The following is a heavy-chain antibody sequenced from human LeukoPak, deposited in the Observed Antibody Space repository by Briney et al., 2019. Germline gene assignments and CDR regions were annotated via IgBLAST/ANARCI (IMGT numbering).Heavy chain of an antibody. V-gene: IGHV3-30-3*01. D-gene: IGHD6-13*01. J-gene: IGHJ6*02. CDR1: GFTFSSYA. Sequence: QAGGSLRLSCAASGFTFSSYAMHWVRQAPGKGLEWVAVISYDGSNKYYADSVKGRFTISRDNSKNTLYLQMNSLRAEDTAVYYCARCPLVLYGYYGMDVWGQGTTVTVSS. CDR2: ISYDGSNK. CDR3: ARCPLVLYGYYGMDV.